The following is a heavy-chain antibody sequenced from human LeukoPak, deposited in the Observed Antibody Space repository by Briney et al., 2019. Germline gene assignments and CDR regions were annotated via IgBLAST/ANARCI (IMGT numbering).Heavy chain of an antibody. Sequence: PGGSLRLSCAASGFTFSSYSMNWVRQAPGKGLEWVSSISSSSSYIYYADSVKGRFTISRDNAKNSLYLQMNSLRAEDTAVYYCARDLLDTAMVTIDYWGQGTLVTVSS. CDR1: GFTFSSYS. J-gene: IGHJ4*02. CDR2: ISSSSSYI. CDR3: ARDLLDTAMVTIDY. V-gene: IGHV3-21*01. D-gene: IGHD5-18*01.